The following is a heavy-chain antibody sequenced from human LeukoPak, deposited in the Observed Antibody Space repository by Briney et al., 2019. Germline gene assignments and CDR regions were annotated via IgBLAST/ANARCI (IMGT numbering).Heavy chain of an antibody. V-gene: IGHV4-34*01. CDR1: GGSFSGYY. CDR2: INHSGST. Sequence: SGTLSLTCAVYGGSFSGYYWSWIRQPPGKGLEWIGEINHSGSTNYNPSLKSRVTISVDTSKNQFSLKLSSVTAADTAVYYCARVGGGLSTHYYYGMDVWGQGTTVTVSS. J-gene: IGHJ6*02. D-gene: IGHD3-16*01. CDR3: ARVGGGLSTHYYYGMDV.